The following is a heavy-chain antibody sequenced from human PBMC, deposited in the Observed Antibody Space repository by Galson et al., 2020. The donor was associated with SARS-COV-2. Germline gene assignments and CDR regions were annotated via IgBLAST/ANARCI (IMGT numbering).Heavy chain of an antibody. CDR3: ARSLAYYDFWSGYYNYFDY. V-gene: IGHV1-2*02. CDR1: GYTFTGYY. CDR2: INPNSGGT. J-gene: IGHJ4*02. Sequence: ASVKVSCKASGYTFTGYYMHWVRQAPGQGLEWMGWINPNSGGTNYAQKFQGRVTMTRDTSISTAYMELSRLRSDDTAVYYCARSLAYYDFWSGYYNYFDYWGQGTLVTVSS. D-gene: IGHD3-3*01.